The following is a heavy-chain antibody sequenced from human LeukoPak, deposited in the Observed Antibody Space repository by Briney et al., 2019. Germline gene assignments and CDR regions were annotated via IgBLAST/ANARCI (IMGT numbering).Heavy chain of an antibody. CDR1: RGSISSGNYY. CDR2: FHTRGST. D-gene: IGHD2-15*01. Sequence: SETLSLTCTVSRGSISSGNYYWSWIRQPAGKGLEWIGRFHTRGSTNYNPSLKSRVIISVDTSKNQFSLKLNSVTAADTAVYYCARVDGSCSGGSCPSGNWFDPWGQGTPVTVSS. V-gene: IGHV4-61*02. CDR3: ARVDGSCSGGSCPSGNWFDP. J-gene: IGHJ5*02.